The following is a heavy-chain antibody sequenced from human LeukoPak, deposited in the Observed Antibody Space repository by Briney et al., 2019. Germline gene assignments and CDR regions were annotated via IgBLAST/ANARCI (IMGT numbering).Heavy chain of an antibody. Sequence: GGSLRLSCAASGFTFSDYYMSWIRQAPGKGLEWVSYMSNSGNTIHYADSVKGRYTISRDNAKNSLYLQMNSLRAEDTAVYYCARSDTANDYWGQGTLVTVSS. CDR1: GFTFSDYY. CDR2: MSNSGNTI. CDR3: ARSDTANDY. D-gene: IGHD5-18*01. V-gene: IGHV3-11*04. J-gene: IGHJ4*02.